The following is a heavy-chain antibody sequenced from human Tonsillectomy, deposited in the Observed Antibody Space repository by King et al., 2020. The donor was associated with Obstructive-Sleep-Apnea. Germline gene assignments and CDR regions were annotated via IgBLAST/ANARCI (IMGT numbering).Heavy chain of an antibody. D-gene: IGHD7-27*01. J-gene: IGHJ3*02. Sequence: QLQESGPGLVKPSETLSLTCTVSGGSISSYHWSWIRQPPGKGLEWTGYIYYSGSTSDYNPSLKSRVTLSVDMSKNQFSLKLSSVTAADTAVYYCARVKSPGAFDIWGQGTMVTVSS. CDR2: IYYSGSTS. V-gene: IGHV4-59*01. CDR1: GGSISSYH. CDR3: ARVKSPGAFDI.